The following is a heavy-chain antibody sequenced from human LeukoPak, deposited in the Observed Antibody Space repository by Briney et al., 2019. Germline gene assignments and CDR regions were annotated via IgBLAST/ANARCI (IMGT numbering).Heavy chain of an antibody. CDR3: VRDDRGIAVGSRDH. CDR2: INPDGTEK. Sequence: GGSLRLSCAASGFSFSNHWMMWVRQATGKGVEWVATINPDGTEKRYVDSVKGRFTIYRDNGKNSLYLQMSSLRAEDTAVYYCVRDDRGIAVGSRDHGAQGTLVTVSS. CDR1: GFSFSNHW. V-gene: IGHV3-7*03. D-gene: IGHD6-19*01. J-gene: IGHJ4*02.